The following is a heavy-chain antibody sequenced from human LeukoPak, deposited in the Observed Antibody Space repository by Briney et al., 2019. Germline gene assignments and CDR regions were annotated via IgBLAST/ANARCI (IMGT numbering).Heavy chain of an antibody. D-gene: IGHD3-22*01. Sequence: SGGSLRLSCAASGFTFSNAWMSWVRQAPGKGLEWVGRIKSKTDGGTTDYAAPVKGRFTISRDDSKNTLYLQMNSLKTEDTAVYYCTTTDYYDSSGYDYRGQGTLVTVSS. CDR1: GFTFSNAW. CDR2: IKSKTDGGTT. J-gene: IGHJ4*02. CDR3: TTTDYYDSSGYDY. V-gene: IGHV3-15*01.